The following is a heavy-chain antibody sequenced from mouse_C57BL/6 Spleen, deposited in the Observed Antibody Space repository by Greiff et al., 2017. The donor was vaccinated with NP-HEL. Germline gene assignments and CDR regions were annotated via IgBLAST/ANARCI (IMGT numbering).Heavy chain of an antibody. V-gene: IGHV1-54*01. J-gene: IGHJ4*01. CDR1: GYAFTNYL. CDR3: ARSRGYYDYEGDAMDY. Sequence: VQLQQSGAELVRPGTSVKVSCKASGYAFTNYLIEWVKQRPGQGLEWIGVINPGSGGTNYNEKFKGKATLTADKSSSTAYMQRSSLTSEYSAVYFCARSRGYYDYEGDAMDYWGQGTSVTVSS. D-gene: IGHD2-4*01. CDR2: INPGSGGT.